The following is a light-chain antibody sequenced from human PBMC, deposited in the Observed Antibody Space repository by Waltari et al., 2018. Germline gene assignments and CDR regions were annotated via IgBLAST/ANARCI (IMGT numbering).Light chain of an antibody. J-gene: IGKJ1*01. CDR3: QQSYTFPPT. CDR1: QTIDTF. V-gene: IGKV1-39*01. Sequence: DIHMTQSHSSLSASVGDRVTITCRASQTIDTFLNWYQQKSGKAPRPLIYRASNLQGGVPSRFTGSGSGTDFTLIIAGLQLEDFATYFCQQSYTFPPTFGQGTRVDMK. CDR2: RAS.